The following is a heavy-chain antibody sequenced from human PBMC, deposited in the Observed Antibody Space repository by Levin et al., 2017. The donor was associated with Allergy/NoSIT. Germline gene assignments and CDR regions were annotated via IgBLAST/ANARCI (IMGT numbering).Heavy chain of an antibody. CDR2: IKQDGTEK. V-gene: IGHV3-7*01. J-gene: IGHJ6*02. CDR1: GFTFSSSW. CDR3: ARDRWAARGSDYYDYGMGV. D-gene: IGHD2-15*01. Sequence: GGSLRLSCAASGFTFSSSWMSWVRQAPGKGLEWVANIKQDGTEKHYVDSVKGRFTISRDNAKNLLFLQTNSLRAEDTAVYYCARDRWAARGSDYYDYGMGVWGQGTTVTVSS.